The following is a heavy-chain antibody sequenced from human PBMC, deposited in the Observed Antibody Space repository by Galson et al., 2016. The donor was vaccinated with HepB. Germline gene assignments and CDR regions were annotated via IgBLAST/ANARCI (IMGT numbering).Heavy chain of an antibody. V-gene: IGHV5-10-1*01. J-gene: IGHJ3*01. CDR3: ARHAVVVVAATFDAFDV. D-gene: IGHD2-15*01. CDR1: GYSFIRYW. Sequence: QSGAEVTKPGESLRISCKGSGYSFIRYWISWVRQMPGKGLEWMGRIDPSDSYTNYSPSFQGHVTISADKSISTAYLQWSSLKASDTAMYYCARHAVVVVAATFDAFDVWGQGTMVTVSS. CDR2: IDPSDSYT.